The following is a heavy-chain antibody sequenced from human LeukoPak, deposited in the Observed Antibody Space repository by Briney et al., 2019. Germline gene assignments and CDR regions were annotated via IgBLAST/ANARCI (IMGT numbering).Heavy chain of an antibody. V-gene: IGHV1-3*04. CDR1: GYTFTSYA. D-gene: IGHD6-19*01. CDR2: ILTGNGNT. Sequence: GASVKVSCKASGYTFTSYAIQWVRQAPGQRLEWMGWILTGNGNTKYSRKFQDRVTITRDTSASTVYMELSSLRSEDTAVYYCARAACGWSCFDYWGQGILVTVSS. J-gene: IGHJ4*02. CDR3: ARAACGWSCFDY.